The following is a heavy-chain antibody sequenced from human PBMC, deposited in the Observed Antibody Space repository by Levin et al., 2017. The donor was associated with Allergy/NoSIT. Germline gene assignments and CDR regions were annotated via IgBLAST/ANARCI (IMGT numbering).Heavy chain of an antibody. V-gene: IGHV3-23*01. J-gene: IGHJ5*02. CDR3: AKGGGYSSSPNWFDP. CDR2: ISGGDGGT. Sequence: PSETLSLTCATSGFTFSSYAMSWVRQAPGKGLEWVSGISGGDGGTYYADSVKGRFTISRDNSKNTLYLQMNSLRAEDTALYFCAKGGGYSSSPNWFDPWGRGTLVTVSS. D-gene: IGHD6-13*01. CDR1: GFTFSSYA.